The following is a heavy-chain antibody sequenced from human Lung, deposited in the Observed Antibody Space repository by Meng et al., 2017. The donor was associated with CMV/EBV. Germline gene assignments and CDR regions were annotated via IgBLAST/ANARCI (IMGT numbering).Heavy chain of an antibody. CDR2: IIPIFGTA. J-gene: IGHJ4*02. V-gene: IGHV1-69*05. D-gene: IGHD3-3*01. Sequence: SVKVSXKASGGTFSSYAISWVRQAPGQGLEWMGGIIPIFGTANYAQKFQGRVTITTDESTSTAYMELSSLRSEDTAVYYCARDRGTIFGDDFDYWGQGNXVNGAS. CDR1: GGTFSSYA. CDR3: ARDRGTIFGDDFDY.